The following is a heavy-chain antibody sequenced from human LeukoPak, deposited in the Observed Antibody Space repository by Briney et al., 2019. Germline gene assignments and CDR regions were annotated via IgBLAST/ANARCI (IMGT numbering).Heavy chain of an antibody. J-gene: IGHJ4*02. D-gene: IGHD1-14*01. V-gene: IGHV3-21*01. Sequence: GGSLRLSCATSGFTFTNYDMNWVRQAPGKGLEWVSSISSSSSSYIYYADSVKGRFTISRHNAKKSLYLQINSLRAEDTAVYYCARGTLNIPGEHGAFDYWGQGTLVTVSS. CDR1: GFTFTNYD. CDR3: ARGTLNIPGEHGAFDY. CDR2: ISSSSSSYI.